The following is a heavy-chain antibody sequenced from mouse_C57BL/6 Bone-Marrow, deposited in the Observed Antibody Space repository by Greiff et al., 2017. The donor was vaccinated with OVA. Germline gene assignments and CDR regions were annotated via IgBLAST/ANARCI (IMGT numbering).Heavy chain of an antibody. Sequence: EVQRVESGGGLVKPGGSLKLSCAASGFTFSSYAMSWVRQTPEKRLEWVATISDGGSYTYYPDNVKGRFTISRDNAKNNLYLQMSHLKSEDTAMYYCARSGATRAWFAYWGQGTLVTVSA. CDR3: ARSGATRAWFAY. CDR2: ISDGGSYT. J-gene: IGHJ3*01. CDR1: GFTFSSYA. D-gene: IGHD3-1*01. V-gene: IGHV5-4*01.